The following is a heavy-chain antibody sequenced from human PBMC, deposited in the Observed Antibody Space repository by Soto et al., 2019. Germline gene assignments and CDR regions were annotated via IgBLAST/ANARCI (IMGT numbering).Heavy chain of an antibody. Sequence: QITLKESGPTLVKPTQTLTLTCTVSGFSLSTNGVGVGWIRQPPGKALEWLAIVYWNDDKRYSPSLESRLTIARHASKNQVVLTMTNMDPVDTATYYCAHRHFNKVAYFDYWGQGTLVTVSS. CDR2: VYWNDDK. J-gene: IGHJ4*02. CDR1: GFSLSTNGVG. V-gene: IGHV2-5*01. CDR3: AHRHFNKVAYFDY.